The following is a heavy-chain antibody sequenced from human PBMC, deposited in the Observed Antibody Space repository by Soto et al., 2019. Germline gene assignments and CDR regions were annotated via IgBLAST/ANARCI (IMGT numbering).Heavy chain of an antibody. CDR2: IYSGGNT. V-gene: IGHV3-53*02. CDR1: GFNVSTNY. J-gene: IGHJ6*02. D-gene: IGHD3-3*01. Sequence: EEQLVETGGGLIQPGGSLRLSCAASGFNVSTNYMNWVRQAPGKGPEWVSIIYSGGNTYYADSVQGRFTISRDNSKTTVYLQMNSLRAEDTAVYYCAGDRSITIFRVGNRYYVMDVWGQGTTVTVSS. CDR3: AGDRSITIFRVGNRYYVMDV.